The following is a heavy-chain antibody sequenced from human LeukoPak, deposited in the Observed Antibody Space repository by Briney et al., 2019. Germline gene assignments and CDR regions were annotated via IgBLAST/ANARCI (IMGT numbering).Heavy chain of an antibody. Sequence: GGSLRLSCAASGFTFSSYAMSWVRQAPGKGLEWVSAISGSGGSTYYADSVKGRFTISRDNSKNTLYLQMNSLRAEDTAVYYCAKAPRIRNYYYYYMDVWGKGTTVTISS. V-gene: IGHV3-23*01. J-gene: IGHJ6*03. D-gene: IGHD2-15*01. CDR1: GFTFSSYA. CDR2: ISGSGGST. CDR3: AKAPRIRNYYYYYMDV.